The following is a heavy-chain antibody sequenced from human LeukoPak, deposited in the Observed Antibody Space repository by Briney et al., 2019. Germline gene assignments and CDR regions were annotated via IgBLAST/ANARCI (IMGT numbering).Heavy chain of an antibody. Sequence: ASVKVSCKASGYTFTGYYMHWVRQAPGQGLEWMGSINPNSGGTNYAQKFQGRVTMTRDTSISTAYMELSRLRSDDTAVYYCARSFSVAGTNNAFDIWGQGTMVTVSS. J-gene: IGHJ3*02. V-gene: IGHV1-2*02. D-gene: IGHD6-19*01. CDR2: INPNSGGT. CDR3: ARSFSVAGTNNAFDI. CDR1: GYTFTGYY.